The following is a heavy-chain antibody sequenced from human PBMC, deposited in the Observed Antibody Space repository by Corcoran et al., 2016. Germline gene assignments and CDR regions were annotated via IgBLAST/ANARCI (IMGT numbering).Heavy chain of an antibody. J-gene: IGHJ6*02. CDR2: IYSGGST. D-gene: IGHD2-2*01. V-gene: IGHV3-53*01. CDR3: ARAGSSNGRDYYDGMDV. CDR1: GFTVSSNY. Sequence: EVQLVESGGGLIQPGGSLRLSCAASGFTVSSNYMSWVRQAPGKGLEWVSVIYSGGSTYYADSVKGRFTIARDNSKNTLYLQMNSLRAEDTAVYYCARAGSSNGRDYYDGMDVWGQGTTVTVSS.